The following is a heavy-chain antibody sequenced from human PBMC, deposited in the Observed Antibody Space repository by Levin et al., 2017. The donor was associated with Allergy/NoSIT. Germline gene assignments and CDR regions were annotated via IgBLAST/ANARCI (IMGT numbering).Heavy chain of an antibody. CDR2: IYPGDSDT. V-gene: IGHV5-51*01. CDR3: ARPRAYGDYQIAFDI. Sequence: GESLKISGKGSGYSFTSYWIGWVRQMPGKGLEWMGIIYPGDSDTRYSPSFQGQVTISADKSISTAYLQWSSLKASDTAMYYCARPRAYGDYQIAFDIWGQGTMVTVSS. J-gene: IGHJ3*02. CDR1: GYSFTSYW. D-gene: IGHD4-17*01.